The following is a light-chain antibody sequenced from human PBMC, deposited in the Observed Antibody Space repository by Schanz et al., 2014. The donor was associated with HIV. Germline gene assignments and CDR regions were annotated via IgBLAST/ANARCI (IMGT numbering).Light chain of an antibody. CDR3: SSYLGDHTLV. Sequence: QSALTQPASVSGSPGQSITISCTGTSSDVGGYNYVSWYQQHPGKAPKLMIYDVSDRPSGVSNRFSGSKSGNTASLTISGLQAEDEADYYCSSYLGDHTLVFGGGTKLTVL. J-gene: IGLJ3*02. CDR1: SSDVGGYNY. CDR2: DVS. V-gene: IGLV2-14*03.